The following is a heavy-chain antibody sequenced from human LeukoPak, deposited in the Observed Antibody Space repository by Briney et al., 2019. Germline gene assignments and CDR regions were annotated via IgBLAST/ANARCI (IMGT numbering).Heavy chain of an antibody. Sequence: GGSLRLSCAASGFTVSSNYMSWVRQAPGKGLEWVSVIYSGGSTYYADSVKGRFTISRDNSKNTLYLQMNSLRAEDTAVYYCARDCGGDRYSSDYWGQGTLVTVSS. D-gene: IGHD2-21*02. CDR1: GFTVSSNY. CDR2: IYSGGST. V-gene: IGHV3-66*01. J-gene: IGHJ4*02. CDR3: ARDCGGDRYSSDY.